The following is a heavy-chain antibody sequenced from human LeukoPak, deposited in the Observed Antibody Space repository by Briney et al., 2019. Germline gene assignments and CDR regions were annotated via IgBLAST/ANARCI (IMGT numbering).Heavy chain of an antibody. CDR3: ARVTSLTGTIFDS. CDR1: GFTFSSCC. D-gene: IGHD1-7*01. Sequence: PGGSLRLSCAAAGFTFSSCCMHWVRQDPGKGLVWVARISSDGRSTSYADSVKGRFTISRDNAKNTLYLQMSSLRVEDTAVYYCARVTSLTGTIFDSWGQGTLVTASS. V-gene: IGHV3-74*01. CDR2: ISSDGRST. J-gene: IGHJ4*02.